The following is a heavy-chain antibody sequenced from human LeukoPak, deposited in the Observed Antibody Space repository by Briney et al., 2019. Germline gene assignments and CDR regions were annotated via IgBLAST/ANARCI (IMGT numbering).Heavy chain of an antibody. Sequence: SETLSLTCAVSGASITSYYWSWIRQPPGKGLEWIGYIYYSGSTNYNPSLKSRVTMSVDTSKNEFSLKLSSVTTADTAVYYCARTASSSWYNPYYFDYWGQGTLVTVSS. J-gene: IGHJ4*02. CDR2: IYYSGST. CDR1: GASITSYY. D-gene: IGHD6-13*01. V-gene: IGHV4-59*01. CDR3: ARTASSSWYNPYYFDY.